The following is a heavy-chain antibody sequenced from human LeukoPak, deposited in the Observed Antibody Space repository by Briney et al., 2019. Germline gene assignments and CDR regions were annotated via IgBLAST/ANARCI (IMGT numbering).Heavy chain of an antibody. Sequence: GGSLSLSCAASGFTFSSYAMSWVRQAPGKGLEWVSGISRSDGSTNYADSVKGRFTISRENSKNTLYLQMNSLRVEDTAVYYCAKGRGQGFDYWGQGTLVTVSS. D-gene: IGHD3-10*01. CDR3: AKGRGQGFDY. CDR1: GFTFSSYA. CDR2: ISRSDGST. J-gene: IGHJ4*02. V-gene: IGHV3-23*01.